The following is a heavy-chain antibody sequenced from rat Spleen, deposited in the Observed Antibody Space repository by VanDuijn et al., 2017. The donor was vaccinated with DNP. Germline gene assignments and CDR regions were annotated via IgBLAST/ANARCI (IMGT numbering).Heavy chain of an antibody. CDR2: ISPSGGST. CDR3: ARHRTIMPYYYSMDA. J-gene: IGHJ4*01. CDR1: GFTFSNYD. Sequence: EVQLVESGGGLIQPGRSLKLSCTASGFTFSNYDMAWVRQAPTKGLEWVASISPSGGSTYYRDSVKGRFTISRDNAKDTLYLQMDSLRSEDTATYYCARHRTIMPYYYSMDAWGQGASVTVSS. V-gene: IGHV5S23*01. D-gene: IGHD3-8*01.